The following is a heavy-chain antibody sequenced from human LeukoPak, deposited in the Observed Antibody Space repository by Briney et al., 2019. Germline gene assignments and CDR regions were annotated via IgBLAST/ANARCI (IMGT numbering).Heavy chain of an antibody. J-gene: IGHJ6*03. CDR3: AKEPGTTGYYYYHMDV. V-gene: IGHV3-23*01. Sequence: GGSLRLSCAASGFTFISYAMSWVRQAPGEGLEWVSAISGSGGSTYYADSVKGRFTISRYNSKNTLYRQMSSLKAEDTAVYYCAKEPGTTGYYYYHMDVWGKGTTVTVSS. CDR2: ISGSGGST. CDR1: GFTFISYA. D-gene: IGHD1-7*01.